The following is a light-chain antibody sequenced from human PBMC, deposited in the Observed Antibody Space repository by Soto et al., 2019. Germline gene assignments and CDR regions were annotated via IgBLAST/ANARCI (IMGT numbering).Light chain of an antibody. CDR1: QSISSN. CDR2: AAS. V-gene: IGKV1-39*01. J-gene: IGKJ2*02. CDR3: QQSYSTPST. Sequence: DIQMTQSPSSLSASVGDRVTLTCRASQSISSNLDWYQQKPGKAPKLLIYAASSLQSGVPSRFSGSGSGTDFTLTISSLQPEDFATYYCQQSYSTPSTFGQGTKLEIK.